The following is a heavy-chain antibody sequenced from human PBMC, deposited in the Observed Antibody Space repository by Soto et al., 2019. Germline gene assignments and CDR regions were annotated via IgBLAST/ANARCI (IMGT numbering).Heavy chain of an antibody. V-gene: IGHV3-66*01. CDR2: IYSGGST. Sequence: PGGSLRLSCAAYGFTVSSNYMSWVRQAPGKGLEWVSVIYSGGSTYYADSVKGRITISRDNSKNTLYLQMNSLRADDTAVYYCARVSGPWLGYYLDYWGQGTLVTVSS. J-gene: IGHJ4*02. CDR1: GFTVSSNY. D-gene: IGHD3-22*01. CDR3: ARVSGPWLGYYLDY.